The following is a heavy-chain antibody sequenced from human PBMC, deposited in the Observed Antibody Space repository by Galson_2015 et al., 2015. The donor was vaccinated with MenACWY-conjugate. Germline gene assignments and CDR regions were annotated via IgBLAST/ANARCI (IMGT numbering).Heavy chain of an antibody. D-gene: IGHD7-27*01. J-gene: IGHJ4*02. CDR1: GSTFSNYA. CDR3: ARLPTWGSSFGYFDY. CDR2: INVGSGTT. Sequence: SVKVSCKASGSTFSNYAMHWLRQAPGQRLEYMGWINVGSGTTRSSQKFQDRVTIITDTSANTAYMELSSLRSEDTAVYYCARLPTWGSSFGYFDYWGRGILVAVSS. V-gene: IGHV1-3*01.